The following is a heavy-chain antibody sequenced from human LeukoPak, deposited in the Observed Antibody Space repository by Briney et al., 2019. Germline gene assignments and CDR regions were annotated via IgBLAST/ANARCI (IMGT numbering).Heavy chain of an antibody. J-gene: IGHJ3*02. CDR2: IYYSGST. V-gene: IGHV4-30-4*01. D-gene: IGHD3-22*01. Sequence: SETLSLTCTVSGGSISRSSYYWSWIRQPPGKGLEWIGYIYYSGSTYYNPSLKSRVTISVDTSKNQFSLKLSSVTAADTAVYYCASPGHYYDSSGLAYAFDIWGQGTMVTVSS. CDR1: GGSISRSSYY. CDR3: ASPGHYYDSSGLAYAFDI.